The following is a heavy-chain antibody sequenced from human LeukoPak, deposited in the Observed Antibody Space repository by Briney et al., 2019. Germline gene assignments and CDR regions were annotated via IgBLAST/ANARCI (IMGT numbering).Heavy chain of an antibody. J-gene: IGHJ4*02. CDR3: AREVGAGGDY. D-gene: IGHD1-26*01. CDR2: IIPIFGTA. Sequence: GASVKVSCKASGGTFSSYAISWVRQVPGQGLEWMGGIIPIFGTANYAQKFQGRVTITTDESTSTAYMELSSLRSEDTAVYYCAREVGAGGDYWGQGTLVTVSS. V-gene: IGHV1-69*05. CDR1: GGTFSSYA.